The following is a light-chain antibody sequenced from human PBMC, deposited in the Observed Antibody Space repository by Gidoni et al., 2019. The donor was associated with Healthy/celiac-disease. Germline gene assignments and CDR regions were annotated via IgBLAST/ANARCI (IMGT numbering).Light chain of an antibody. J-gene: IGLJ2*01. CDR2: GNS. CDR3: QSYDSSLSGVV. CDR1: SSNIGAGYD. Sequence: QSVLTQPPSVSAAPGQRVTNSCTGSSSNIGAGYDVHWYQQLPGTAPKLLIYGNSNRPSGVPDRFSGSKSGTSASLAITGLQAEDEADYYCQSYDSSLSGVVFGGGTKLTVL. V-gene: IGLV1-40*01.